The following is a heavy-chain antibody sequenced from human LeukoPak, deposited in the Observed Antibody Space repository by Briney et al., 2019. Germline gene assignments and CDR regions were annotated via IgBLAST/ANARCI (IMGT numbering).Heavy chain of an antibody. CDR3: ARTTTKYNTYDY. Sequence: SETLSLTCTVSGGSIRGSYWSWIRQPAGKGLEWIGYIYYSGSTDYNPSLKSRVTISVDTSKNQFSLKLNSMTAADTAVYYCARTTTKYNTYDYWGQGTLVTVSS. CDR1: GGSIRGSY. J-gene: IGHJ4*02. V-gene: IGHV4-59*01. CDR2: IYYSGST. D-gene: IGHD4-17*01.